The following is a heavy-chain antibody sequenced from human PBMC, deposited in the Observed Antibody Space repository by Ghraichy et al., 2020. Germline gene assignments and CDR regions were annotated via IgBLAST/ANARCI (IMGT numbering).Heavy chain of an antibody. CDR2: INHSGST. CDR3: ARGYYDSSGYYYDGFDP. J-gene: IGHJ5*02. V-gene: IGHV4-34*01. D-gene: IGHD3-22*01. Sequence: SETLSLTCAVYGGSFSGYYWSWIRQPPGKGLEWIGEINHSGSTNYNPSLKRRVTISVDTSKNQFSLKLSSVTAADTAVYYCARGYYDSSGYYYDGFDPWGQGSLVTVSS. CDR1: GGSFSGYY.